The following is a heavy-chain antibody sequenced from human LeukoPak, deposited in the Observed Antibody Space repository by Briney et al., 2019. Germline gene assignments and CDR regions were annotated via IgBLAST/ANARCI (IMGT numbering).Heavy chain of an antibody. J-gene: IGHJ5*02. V-gene: IGHV3-74*01. Sequence: GGSLRLSCAAPGFTFSSYWMHWVRQAPGKGLVWVSRIKSDGSTTNYADSVKGRFTISRDNAENTLYLQMNSLRVEDTAVYYCTRRVSTTRWFDPWGQGTLVTVSS. CDR3: TRRVSTTRWFDP. CDR1: GFTFSSYW. D-gene: IGHD2-15*01. CDR2: IKSDGSTT.